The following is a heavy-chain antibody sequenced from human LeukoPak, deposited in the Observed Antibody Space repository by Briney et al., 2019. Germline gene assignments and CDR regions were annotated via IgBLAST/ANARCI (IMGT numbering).Heavy chain of an antibody. V-gene: IGHV4-61*01. D-gene: IGHD3-22*01. CDR2: IYDSGNT. CDR1: GGSVSSGSYY. CDR3: ARDPSGYFNY. Sequence: SETLSLTCTVSGGSVSSGSYYWSWIRQPPGKGLEWIGYIYDSGNTNYSPSLKSRVTISVDTSKNQFSLKLSSVTAADTAVYYCARDPSGYFNYWGQGTLVTVSS. J-gene: IGHJ4*02.